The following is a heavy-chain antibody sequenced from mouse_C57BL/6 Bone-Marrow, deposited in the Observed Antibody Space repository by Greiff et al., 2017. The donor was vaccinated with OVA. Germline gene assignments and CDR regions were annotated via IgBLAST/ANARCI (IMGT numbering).Heavy chain of an antibody. CDR2: IYPRDGST. V-gene: IGHV1-85*01. CDR1: GYTFTSYD. D-gene: IGHD2-4*01. Sequence: QVQLQQSGPELVKPGASVKLSCKASGYTFTSYDINWVKQRPGQGLEWIGWIYPRDGSTKYNEKFKGKATLTVDTSSSTAYMELHSLTSEDSAVYFCARREDYDYRWYWYFDVWGTGTTVTVSS. J-gene: IGHJ1*03. CDR3: ARREDYDYRWYWYFDV.